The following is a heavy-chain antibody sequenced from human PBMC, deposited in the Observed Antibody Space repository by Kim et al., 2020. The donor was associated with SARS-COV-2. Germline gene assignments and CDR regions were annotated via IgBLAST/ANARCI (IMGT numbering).Heavy chain of an antibody. Sequence: GGSLRLSCATSGFTFSAYDMNWVRQAPGKGLEWLSFISKSRTTIYYADSVEGRFTISRDNAKNTLFLQMNSLRVEDTVLYYCVRHRIVRALDMWGQGTMVTVSS. CDR3: VRHRIVRALDM. D-gene: IGHD2-21*01. CDR1: GFTFSAYD. V-gene: IGHV3-48*01. CDR2: ISKSRTTI. J-gene: IGHJ3*02.